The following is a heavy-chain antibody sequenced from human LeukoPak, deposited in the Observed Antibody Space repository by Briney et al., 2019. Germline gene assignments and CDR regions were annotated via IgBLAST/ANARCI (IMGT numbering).Heavy chain of an antibody. CDR2: INPNSGGT. CDR1: GYTLTGYY. J-gene: IGHJ4*02. Sequence: ASVKVSCKASGYTLTGYYMHWVRQAPGQGLEWMGWINPNSGGTNYAQKFQGWVTMTRDTSISTAYMELSRLRSDDTAVYYCARDSNYYGSGSYLLDYWGQGTLVTVSS. D-gene: IGHD3-10*01. CDR3: ARDSNYYGSGSYLLDY. V-gene: IGHV1-2*04.